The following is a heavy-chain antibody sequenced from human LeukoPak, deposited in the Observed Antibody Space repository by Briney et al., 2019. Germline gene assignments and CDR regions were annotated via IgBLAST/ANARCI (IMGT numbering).Heavy chain of an antibody. CDR3: ARRDHYYYYMDV. Sequence: SETLSLTCTVSGGSVSSYYWSWLRQSPGKGLEWIGYIYTSGSTNYNPSLKSQVTISVDTSKNQYSLKLSSVTAADTAVYYCARRDHYYYYMDVWGKGTTVTVSS. CDR2: IYTSGST. J-gene: IGHJ6*03. V-gene: IGHV4-4*09. CDR1: GGSVSSYY.